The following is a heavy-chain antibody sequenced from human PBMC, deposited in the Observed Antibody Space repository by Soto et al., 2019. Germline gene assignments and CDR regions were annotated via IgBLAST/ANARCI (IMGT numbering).Heavy chain of an antibody. CDR2: ISGSGGST. D-gene: IGHD5-12*01. CDR1: GFTFSSYA. V-gene: IGHV3-23*01. Sequence: PGGSLRLSCAASGFTFSSYAMSWVRQAPGKGLECVSTISGSGGSTYYADSVKGRFTISRDNSKNTLYLQMNSLRAEDTAVYYCAKPQVDIVATMAFDYWGQGTLVTVSS. CDR3: AKPQVDIVATMAFDY. J-gene: IGHJ4*02.